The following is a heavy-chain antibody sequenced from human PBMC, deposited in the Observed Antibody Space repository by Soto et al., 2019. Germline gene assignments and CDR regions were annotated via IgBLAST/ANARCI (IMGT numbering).Heavy chain of an antibody. D-gene: IGHD3-10*01. V-gene: IGHV3-53*01. J-gene: IGHJ4*02. CDR1: GFTVSNNY. Sequence: EVQLVESGGGLIQPGGSLRLSCAVSGFTVSNNYMSWVRQAPGKGLEGVSVIYSGGYTAYGDSVKGRFTISRDNSKNTPFLQMNSLGPADPPVFSWATHPGGGGYWGQGTLVTVSS. CDR2: IYSGGYT. CDR3: ATHPGGGGY.